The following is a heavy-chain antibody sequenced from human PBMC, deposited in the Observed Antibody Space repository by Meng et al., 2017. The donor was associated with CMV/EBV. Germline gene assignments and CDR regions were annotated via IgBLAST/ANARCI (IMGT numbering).Heavy chain of an antibody. J-gene: IGHJ4*02. CDR3: ARVGWTGTTGGY. D-gene: IGHD1-7*01. Sequence: GESLKISCAASGFTFSSYAMSWVRQAPGKGLEWVSAISGSGGSTYYADSVKGRFTISRDNSKNTLYLQMNSLRAEDTAVYCCARVGWTGTTGGYWGQGTLVTVSS. CDR2: ISGSGGST. CDR1: GFTFSSYA. V-gene: IGHV3-23*01.